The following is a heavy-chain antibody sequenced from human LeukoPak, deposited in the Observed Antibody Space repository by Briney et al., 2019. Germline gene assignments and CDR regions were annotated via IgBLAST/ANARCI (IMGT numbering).Heavy chain of an antibody. V-gene: IGHV4-59*08. Sequence: SETLSLNCTVFGDSIGGYYRSWIRQPPGKGLEWIGYVYQRGSTNYNPSLKSRVLISADRSKNHFSLRLTSVTAADTAVYYCARTLGYCSGGTCYNYFDPWGQGTLVTVSS. CDR3: ARTLGYCSGGTCYNYFDP. CDR2: VYQRGST. D-gene: IGHD2-15*01. J-gene: IGHJ5*02. CDR1: GDSIGGYY.